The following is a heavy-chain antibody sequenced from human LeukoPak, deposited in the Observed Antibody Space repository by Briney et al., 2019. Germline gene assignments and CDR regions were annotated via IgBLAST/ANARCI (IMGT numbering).Heavy chain of an antibody. D-gene: IGHD3-3*01. J-gene: IGHJ4*02. CDR3: VGSLFGVSP. Sequence: GGSLRLSCAASGFTFSSYAMSWVRQAPGKGLVWASRINSDGSSTFYADSVKGRFTISRDNAKNTLYLQLNSPRVEDTAVYYCVGSLFGVSPWGQGTLVTVSS. CDR2: INSDGSST. CDR1: GFTFSSYA. V-gene: IGHV3-74*01.